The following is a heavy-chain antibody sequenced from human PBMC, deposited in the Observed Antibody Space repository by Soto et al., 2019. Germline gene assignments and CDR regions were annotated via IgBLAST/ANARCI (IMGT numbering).Heavy chain of an antibody. D-gene: IGHD3-10*01. Sequence: GGSLRLSCAGSGFTFRSSGLAWVRQSPGKGLEWVSAIGSSGVATYYADSVTGRFTISRDNSKNTLYLQMDSLRAEDTAVYYCAKDSPFSGTGRLAFDYWGQGTLVTVSS. CDR3: AKDSPFSGTGRLAFDY. CDR1: GFTFRSSG. CDR2: IGSSGVAT. J-gene: IGHJ4*02. V-gene: IGHV3-23*01.